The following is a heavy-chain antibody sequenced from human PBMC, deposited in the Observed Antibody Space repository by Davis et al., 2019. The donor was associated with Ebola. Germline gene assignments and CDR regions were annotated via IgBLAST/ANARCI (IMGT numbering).Heavy chain of an antibody. CDR1: GFTFSSYG. CDR2: IWYDGSNK. D-gene: IGHD3-3*01. J-gene: IGHJ6*04. V-gene: IGHV3-33*01. CDR3: ARDHADFWSGSNYYGMDV. Sequence: GGSLRLSCAASGFTFSSYGMHWVRQAPGKGLEWVAVIWYDGSNKYYADSVKGRFTISRDNSKNTLYLQMNSLRAEDTAVYYCARDHADFWSGSNYYGMDVWGKGTTVTVSS.